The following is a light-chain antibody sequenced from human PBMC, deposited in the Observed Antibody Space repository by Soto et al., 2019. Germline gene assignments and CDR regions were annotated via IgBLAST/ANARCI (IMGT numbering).Light chain of an antibody. CDR2: AAS. Sequence: IKLTQSPTSLSASVGDRVTITCRASQGISDYLAWYQQKPGKAPKLLIYAASTLQSGVPSRFSGSGSGTDFTLTITSLQPEDFATYYCQQLNSFPITFGQGTRLEIK. CDR3: QQLNSFPIT. J-gene: IGKJ5*01. CDR1: QGISDY. V-gene: IGKV1-9*01.